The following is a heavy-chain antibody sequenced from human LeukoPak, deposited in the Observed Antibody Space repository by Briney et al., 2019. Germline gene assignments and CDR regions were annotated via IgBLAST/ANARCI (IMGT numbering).Heavy chain of an antibody. CDR2: IWYDGSNK. CDR1: GFTFSSYA. J-gene: IGHJ3*02. CDR3: ARGSGSYYDAFDI. D-gene: IGHD1-26*01. Sequence: GGSLRLSCAASGFTFSSYAMHWVRQAPGKGLEWVAVIWYDGSNKYYADSVKGRFTISRDNSKNTLYLQMNSLRAEDTAAYYCARGSGSYYDAFDIWGQGTMVTVSS. V-gene: IGHV3-33*08.